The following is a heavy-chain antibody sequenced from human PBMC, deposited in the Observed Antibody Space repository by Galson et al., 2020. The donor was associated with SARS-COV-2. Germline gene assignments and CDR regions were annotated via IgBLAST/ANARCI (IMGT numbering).Heavy chain of an antibody. CDR1: GPSISSGSYS. J-gene: IGHJ3*02. D-gene: IGHD4-17*01. CDR3: ARLHYGEYAPEAFDI. Sequence: SETLSLTCAVSGPSISSGSYSWNWIRQPPGKGLEWIGYISHSGGTYYNPSLKSRVTISGDRSKNQFSLRLSSVTAADTVVYYCARLHYGEYAPEAFDIWGPGTRVTVAS. V-gene: IGHV4-30-2*01. CDR2: ISHSGGT.